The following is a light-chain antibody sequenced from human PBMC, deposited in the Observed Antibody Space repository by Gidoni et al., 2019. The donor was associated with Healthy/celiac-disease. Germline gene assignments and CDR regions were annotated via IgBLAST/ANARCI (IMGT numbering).Light chain of an antibody. J-gene: IGLJ2*01. Sequence: SSELTQDPAVSVALGQTVKITCQGDSLRSYYASWDQQKPGQAPVLVIYGKNKRPSGTPDRFSGSSSGNTASLSITGTQAEDEADYYCNSRDSSDNHLVIFGGGTKLTVL. CDR1: SLRSYY. V-gene: IGLV3-19*01. CDR3: NSRDSSDNHLVI. CDR2: GKN.